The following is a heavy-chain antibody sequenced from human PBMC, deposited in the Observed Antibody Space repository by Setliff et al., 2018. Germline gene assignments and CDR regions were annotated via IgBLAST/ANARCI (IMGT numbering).Heavy chain of an antibody. CDR1: GYTFTNYA. CDR2: INTNTGNP. CDR3: VRASRFGTAIYKGDYYMDV. Sequence: ASVKVSCKASGYTFTNYAMNWVRQAPGQGLEWMGWINTNTGNPTYAQGFTGRFVFSLDTSVNTAYLQISSLKAEDTAVYYCVRASRFGTAIYKGDYYMDVWGNGTTVTVSS. V-gene: IGHV7-4-1*02. D-gene: IGHD2-21*02. J-gene: IGHJ6*03.